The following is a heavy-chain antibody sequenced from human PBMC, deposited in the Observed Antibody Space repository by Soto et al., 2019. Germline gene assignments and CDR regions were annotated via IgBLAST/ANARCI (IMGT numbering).Heavy chain of an antibody. D-gene: IGHD2-8*01. V-gene: IGHV3-48*03. CDR3: ARGRGCTNGVCYNYYYYYMDV. J-gene: IGHJ6*03. CDR2: ISSSGSTI. CDR1: GFTFSSYE. Sequence: GGSLRLSCAASGFTFSSYEMNWVRQAPGKGLEWVSYISSSGSTIYYADSVKGRFTISRDNAKKSLYLQMNSLRAEDSAGYYCARGRGCTNGVCYNYYYYYMDVWGKGTTVTVSS.